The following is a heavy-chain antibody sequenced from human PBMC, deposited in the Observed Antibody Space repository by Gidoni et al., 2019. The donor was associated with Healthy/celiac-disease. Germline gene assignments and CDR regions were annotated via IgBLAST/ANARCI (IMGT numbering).Heavy chain of an antibody. Sequence: QVQLVASGGGVVLPGRSLILSCAASVFTFSIYGMHWVRQAPRKGLEWVAVISYDGSNKYYEDSVKGRFTIYRENSKNTLYLQMNSLRAEDTDVYYCVKDLALTYYDFWSGAFQHWGQGTMVTVSS. V-gene: IGHV3-30*18. CDR1: VFTFSIYG. CDR3: VKDLALTYYDFWSGAFQH. D-gene: IGHD3-3*01. CDR2: ISYDGSNK. J-gene: IGHJ1*01.